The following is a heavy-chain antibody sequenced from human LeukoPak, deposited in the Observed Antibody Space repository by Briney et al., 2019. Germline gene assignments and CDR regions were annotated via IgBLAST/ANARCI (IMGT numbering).Heavy chain of an antibody. J-gene: IGHJ4*02. CDR3: ARPDYGGNSENYYFDY. Sequence: GSSVKVSCKASGGTFISYAISWVRQATGQGLEWMGWMNPNSGNTGYAQKFQGRVTMTRNTSISTAYMELSSLRSEDTAVYYCARPDYGGNSENYYFDYWGQGTLVTVSS. CDR1: GGTFISYA. V-gene: IGHV1-8*02. CDR2: MNPNSGNT. D-gene: IGHD4-23*01.